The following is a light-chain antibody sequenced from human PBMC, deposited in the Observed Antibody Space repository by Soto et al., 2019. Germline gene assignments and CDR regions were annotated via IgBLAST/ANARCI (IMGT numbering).Light chain of an antibody. CDR1: QSVSSS. Sequence: ISMTLSPAALSVSPWQRSTFCFRASQSVSSSLAWYQQKPGQAPRLLIYGASTRATGIPAKFSGSGSGTEFTLTISSLQPEDFALYYCQQYNDWPPTFGQGTRLEIK. V-gene: IGKV3D-15*01. CDR2: GAS. CDR3: QQYNDWPPT. J-gene: IGKJ5*01.